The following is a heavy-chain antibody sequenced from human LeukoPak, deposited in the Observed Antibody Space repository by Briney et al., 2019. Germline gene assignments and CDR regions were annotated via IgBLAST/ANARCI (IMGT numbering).Heavy chain of an antibody. V-gene: IGHV4-59*08. Sequence: PSETLSLTCTVSGGSISSYYWSWIRQPPGTGLEWIGYIHNSGSTNHNPSLKSRVTMSVDASKNQFSLKLSSVTAADTAVYYCVSHCSGDCSGAFDYWGQGTLVTVSS. CDR2: IHNSGST. CDR1: GGSISSYY. J-gene: IGHJ4*02. D-gene: IGHD2-21*02. CDR3: VSHCSGDCSGAFDY.